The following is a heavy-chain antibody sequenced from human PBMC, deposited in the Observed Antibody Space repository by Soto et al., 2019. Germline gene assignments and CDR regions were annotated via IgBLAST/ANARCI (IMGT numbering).Heavy chain of an antibody. CDR3: ARDFGDSSGYPDAFDI. V-gene: IGHV4-61*01. CDR1: GGSVSSGSYY. J-gene: IGHJ3*02. Sequence: SETLSLTCTVSGGSVSSGSYYWSWIRQPPGKGLEWIGYIYYSGSTNYNPSLKSRVTISVDTSKNQFSLKLSSVTAADTAVYYCARDFGDSSGYPDAFDIWGQGTMVTVAS. D-gene: IGHD3-22*01. CDR2: IYYSGST.